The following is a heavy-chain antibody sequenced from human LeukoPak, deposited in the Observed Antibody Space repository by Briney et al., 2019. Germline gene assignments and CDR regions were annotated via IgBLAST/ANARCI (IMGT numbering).Heavy chain of an antibody. CDR3: VAYSDGWFEH. D-gene: IGHD3-16*01. CDR1: GGSISSYY. J-gene: IGHJ5*02. V-gene: IGHV4-4*07. Sequence: SETLPLTCIVSGGSISSYYWGWIRQPAGKGLEWTGRIDTSGSTKYNPSLKSRVSMSMDTSKNQLSLRLTSVTAADTAVYYCVAYSDGWFEHWGQGALVTVSS. CDR2: IDTSGST.